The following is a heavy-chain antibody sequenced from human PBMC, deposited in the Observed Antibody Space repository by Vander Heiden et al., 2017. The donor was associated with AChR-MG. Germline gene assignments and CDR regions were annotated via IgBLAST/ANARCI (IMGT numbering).Heavy chain of an antibody. CDR2: IYYSGST. J-gene: IGHJ3*02. Sequence: QLQLQESGPGLVTPSETLSLTCTVAGGSISSSRYYWGWIRQPPGKGLEWIGSIYYSGSTYYNPSLKSRVTISVDTSKNQFSLKLSSVTAADTAVYYCARHFSAMVKVGAFDIWGQGTMVTVSS. V-gene: IGHV4-39*01. CDR1: GGSISSSRYY. CDR3: ARHFSAMVKVGAFDI. D-gene: IGHD5-18*01.